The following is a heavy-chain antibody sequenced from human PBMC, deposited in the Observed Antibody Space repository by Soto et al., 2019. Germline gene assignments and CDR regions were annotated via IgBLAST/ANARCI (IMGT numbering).Heavy chain of an antibody. CDR3: ARGVLC. CDR1: AGSISSRNYH. V-gene: IGHV4-31*03. J-gene: IGHJ4*02. CDR2: ISYIGST. Sequence: PSETLSLTCTVSAGSISSRNYHWSWIRQHPGKGLEGIGYISYIGSTYYNPALSIRGTISVDTSKNQISLTLSSVTAADTAVYCCARGVLCWGPGTLVPVSS. D-gene: IGHD3-10*01.